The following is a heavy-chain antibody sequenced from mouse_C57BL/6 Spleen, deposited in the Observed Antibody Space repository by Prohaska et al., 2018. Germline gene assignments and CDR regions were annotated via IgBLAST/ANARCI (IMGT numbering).Heavy chain of an antibody. Sequence: EVKLEESGGGLVQPGGSMKLSCVASGFTFSNYWMNWVRQSPEKGLEWVVPIRLQSYNYETQYGESVTVKFTISREDSKSSVYLQMNHLRAEDPGIYYCTLPPEDAMDYWGQGTSVTVSS. CDR3: TLPPEDAMDY. J-gene: IGHJ4*01. V-gene: IGHV6-3*01. CDR2: IRLQSYNYET. CDR1: GFTFSNYW.